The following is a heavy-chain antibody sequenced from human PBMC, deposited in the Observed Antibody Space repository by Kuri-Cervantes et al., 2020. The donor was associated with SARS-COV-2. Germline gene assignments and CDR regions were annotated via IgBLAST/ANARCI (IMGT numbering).Heavy chain of an antibody. Sequence: GGSLSLSGPPSGFTFSSYWMHWVRQAPGKGLGWVSRINSVGSSTSYADSVKGRFTISRDNAKNTLYLQMNSLRAEDTAVYYCARVFRELLRSFDYRGQGTLVTVSS. V-gene: IGHV3-74*01. CDR1: GFTFSSYW. CDR3: ARVFRELLRSFDY. J-gene: IGHJ4*02. D-gene: IGHD1-26*01. CDR2: INSVGSST.